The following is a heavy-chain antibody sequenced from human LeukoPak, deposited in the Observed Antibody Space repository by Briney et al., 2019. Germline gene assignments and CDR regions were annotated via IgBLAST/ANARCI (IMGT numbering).Heavy chain of an antibody. V-gene: IGHV3-21*01. J-gene: IGHJ4*02. CDR3: ASSRALGEQWLLF. Sequence: PGGSLRLSCAASGFSFSSYTMNWVRQAPGKGLEGVSSISSSGTYIYYADSVKGRFTISRDNAKNSLYLQMNSLRAEDTAVFYCASSRALGEQWLLFWGQGTLVTVSS. CDR2: ISSSGTYI. CDR1: GFSFSSYT. D-gene: IGHD6-19*01.